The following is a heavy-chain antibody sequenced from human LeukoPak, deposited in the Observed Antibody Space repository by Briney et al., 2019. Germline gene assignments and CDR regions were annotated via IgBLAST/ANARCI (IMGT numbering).Heavy chain of an antibody. J-gene: IGHJ4*02. D-gene: IGHD5-12*01. V-gene: IGHV3-23*01. Sequence: GGSLRLSCTVSGFTISSYAMRWVRQAPGKGLEWVSTLRLRGATYYADSVKGRFTVSRDNSKNTLYLQMNSLRAEDTAVYYCAKSGLLVAVTDYWGQGALVTVSS. CDR2: LRLRGAT. CDR3: AKSGLLVAVTDY. CDR1: GFTISSYA.